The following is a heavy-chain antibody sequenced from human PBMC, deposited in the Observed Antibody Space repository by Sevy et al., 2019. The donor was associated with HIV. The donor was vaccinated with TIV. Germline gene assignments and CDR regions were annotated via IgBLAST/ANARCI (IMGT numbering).Heavy chain of an antibody. J-gene: IGHJ4*02. CDR3: VRGTTFYDFWTGGDY. CDR1: GYTFTNYA. D-gene: IGHD3-3*01. V-gene: IGHV1-18*01. CDR2: ISGFNGDT. Sequence: ASVKVSCKASGYTFTNYAISWVRQAPGQGLEWMGWISGFNGDTKNAEKFQGRFTMTTDTSTKTAYMDLRSLRSDDTAVYYCVRGTTFYDFWTGGDYWGQGTLVTFSS.